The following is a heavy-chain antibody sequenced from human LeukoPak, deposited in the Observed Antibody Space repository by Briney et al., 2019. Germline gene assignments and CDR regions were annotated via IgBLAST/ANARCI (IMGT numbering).Heavy chain of an antibody. D-gene: IGHD1-1*01. J-gene: IGHJ3*02. Sequence: PSETLSLTCTVSGGSISSSSYYWGWIRQPPGKGLEWIGSIYYSGSTYYNPSLKSRVTISVDTSKNQFSLKLSSVTAADTAVYYCAKEPYNWNDEPMSDAFDIWGQGTMVTVSS. CDR3: AKEPYNWNDEPMSDAFDI. CDR2: IYYSGST. V-gene: IGHV4-39*07. CDR1: GGSISSSSYY.